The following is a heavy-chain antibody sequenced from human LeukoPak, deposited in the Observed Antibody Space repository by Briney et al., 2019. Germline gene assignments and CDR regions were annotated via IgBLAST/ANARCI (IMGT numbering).Heavy chain of an antibody. CDR1: AFSMNDFW. Sequence: GRSLRLSCAASAFSMNDFWMHWVRQGPGEGLEWVSRINKDATITTYADSVKGRFTVSRDNVKNMVSLDMNGLRGDDTAVYYCARSGIGRGFDIWGRGATVSVSS. J-gene: IGHJ3*02. CDR2: INKDATIT. V-gene: IGHV3-74*01. D-gene: IGHD2/OR15-2a*01. CDR3: ARSGIGRGFDI.